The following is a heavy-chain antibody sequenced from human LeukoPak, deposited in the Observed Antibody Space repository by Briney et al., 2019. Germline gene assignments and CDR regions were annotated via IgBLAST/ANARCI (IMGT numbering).Heavy chain of an antibody. CDR1: GGTFSSYA. D-gene: IGHD3-10*01. J-gene: IGHJ4*02. Sequence: ASVKVSCKASGGTFSSYAISWVRQAPGQGLEWMGGIIPIFGTANYAQKFQGRVTITADESTSTAYMELSSLRSEDTAVYYCARVESYKYYFDYWGREPWSPSPQ. V-gene: IGHV1-69*13. CDR3: ARVESYKYYFDY. CDR2: IIPIFGTA.